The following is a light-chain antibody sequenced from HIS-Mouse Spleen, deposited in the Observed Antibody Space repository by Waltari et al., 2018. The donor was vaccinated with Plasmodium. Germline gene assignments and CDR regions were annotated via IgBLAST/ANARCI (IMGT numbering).Light chain of an antibody. CDR1: KLGEKY. Sequence: SYELTQPPSVSVSPGQTASITCHGDKLGEKYACWYQQKPGQSPVLVIYQDSKRPSGIPERFSGSNSGNTATLTISGTQAMDEADYYCQAWDSSTDYVFGTGTKVTVL. CDR3: QAWDSSTDYV. J-gene: IGLJ1*01. CDR2: QDS. V-gene: IGLV3-1*01.